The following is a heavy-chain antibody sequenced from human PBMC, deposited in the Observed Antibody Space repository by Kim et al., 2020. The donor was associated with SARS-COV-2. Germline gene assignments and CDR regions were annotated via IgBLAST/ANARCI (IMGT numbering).Heavy chain of an antibody. D-gene: IGHD2-15*01. V-gene: IGHV3-48*02. CDR1: GFTFSDYS. CDR3: ARDFLGVGRSFVY. CDR2: ISSSRSSI. J-gene: IGHJ4*02. Sequence: GGSLRLSCAASGFTFSDYSMNWVRQAPGKGLEWVSYISSSRSSIYYADSVKGRFTISRDNAKNSLYLQMNSLRDEDTAVYFCARDFLGVGRSFVYWGQGTLVTVSS.